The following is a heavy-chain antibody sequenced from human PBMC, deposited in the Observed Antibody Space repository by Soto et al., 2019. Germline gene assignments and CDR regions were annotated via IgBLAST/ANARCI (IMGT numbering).Heavy chain of an antibody. J-gene: IGHJ5*02. CDR1: GFTFSSYS. V-gene: IGHV3-48*02. Sequence: GGSLRLSCAASGFTFSSYSMNWVRQAPGKGLEWVSYISSSSSTIYYADSVKGRFTISRDNAKNSLYLQMNSLRDEDTAVYYCAREGALANYYGSGNWFDPSGQATLVTVSS. D-gene: IGHD3-10*01. CDR2: ISSSSSTI. CDR3: AREGALANYYGSGNWFDP.